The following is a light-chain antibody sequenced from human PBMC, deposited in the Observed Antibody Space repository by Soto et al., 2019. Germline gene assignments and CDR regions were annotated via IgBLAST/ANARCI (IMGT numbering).Light chain of an antibody. Sequence: EIVMTQSPDTLSVSPGERATLSCRASQSIGSNLAWYQQRPGQGPRLLIYGASTRATGIPARFRGSGSGTEFTLNINGLQSEDFATYYCQQSYSTPRSFGPGTKVDIK. V-gene: IGKV3-15*01. CDR1: QSIGSN. J-gene: IGKJ3*01. CDR2: GAS. CDR3: QQSYSTPRS.